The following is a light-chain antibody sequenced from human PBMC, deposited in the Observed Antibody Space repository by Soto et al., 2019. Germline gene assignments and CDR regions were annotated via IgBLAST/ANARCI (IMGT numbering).Light chain of an antibody. CDR1: QSVSSNY. CDR2: GAS. CDR3: QQYSRSPYT. Sequence: EIVLTQSPGTLSLSPGERATLSCRASQSVSSNYLAWYQQKPGQAPRLLIYGASSRATGIPDNFSGSGSGTDFTLTISRLEPEDFAVYYCQQYSRSPYTFGQGTKLEIK. V-gene: IGKV3-20*01. J-gene: IGKJ2*01.